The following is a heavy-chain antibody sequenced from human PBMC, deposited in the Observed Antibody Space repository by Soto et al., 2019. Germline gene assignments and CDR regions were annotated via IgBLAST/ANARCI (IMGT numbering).Heavy chain of an antibody. V-gene: IGHV1-8*01. Sequence: ASVKVSCKTSGYNFTNFDINWVRQAPGRGLVWMGWMNPSSGETGSAQNFQGRVTMTRDISTRTLFMQLTSLRSEDTAIYYCARLAEYCNGIKCYSNFDFWGRGTQVTVSS. CDR2: MNPSSGET. D-gene: IGHD2-15*01. CDR3: ARLAEYCNGIKCYSNFDF. J-gene: IGHJ4*01. CDR1: GYNFTNFD.